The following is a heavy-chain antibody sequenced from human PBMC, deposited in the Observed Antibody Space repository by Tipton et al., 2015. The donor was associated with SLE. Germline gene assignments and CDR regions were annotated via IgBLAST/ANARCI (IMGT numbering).Heavy chain of an antibody. CDR3: ARSQQLSYMDV. V-gene: IGHV4-30-2*02. J-gene: IGHJ6*03. CDR2: IYHSGST. D-gene: IGHD6-13*01. CDR1: GGSISNGGYS. Sequence: TLSLTCAVSGGSISNGGYSWSWIRQPPGKGLEWIGYIYHSGSTYYNPSLKSRVTISVDRSKNQFSLKLSSVTAADTAVYYCARSQQLSYMDVWGKGTTVTVSS.